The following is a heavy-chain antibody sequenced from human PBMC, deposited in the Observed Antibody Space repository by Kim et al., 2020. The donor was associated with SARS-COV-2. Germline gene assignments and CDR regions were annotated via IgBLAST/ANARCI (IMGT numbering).Heavy chain of an antibody. CDR2: ISYAGST. V-gene: IGHV4-61*01. CDR3: VRDRGSGGWYED. CDR1: GDSVSSYNNH. D-gene: IGHD6-19*01. Sequence: SETLSLTCSVSGDSVSSYNNHWSWIRQPPGKRLEWIGYISYAGSTGSNPSLESRVTISLDTSKNQIFLKLRSVTAADTAVYYCVRDRGSGGWYEDWGQGTLVTVSS. J-gene: IGHJ4*02.